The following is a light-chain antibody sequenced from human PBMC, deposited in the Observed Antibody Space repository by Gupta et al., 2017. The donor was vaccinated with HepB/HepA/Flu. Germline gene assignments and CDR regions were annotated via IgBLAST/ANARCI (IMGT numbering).Light chain of an antibody. V-gene: IGLV2-18*02. CDR3: NSYTSSSTLV. CDR2: EVS. CDR1: STDIGSFNR. J-gene: IGLJ2*01. Sequence: QSALTQPPSVSVSPGQSVTISCTGTSTDIGSFNRVSWYQQPPGTAPKLMIYEVSNRPSGVPDRFSGSKSGNTASLTISGLQAEDEADYYCNSYTSSSTLVFGGGTKLTVL.